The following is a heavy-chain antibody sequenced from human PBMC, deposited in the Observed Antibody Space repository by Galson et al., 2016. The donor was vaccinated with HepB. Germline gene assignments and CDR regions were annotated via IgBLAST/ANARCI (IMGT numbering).Heavy chain of an antibody. CDR2: ISPGDPNI. CDR3: ARRGAYNFGWYFDL. J-gene: IGHJ2*01. CDR1: GYSFSTYW. V-gene: IGHV5-51*01. Sequence: QSGAAVKKPGESLTISCKGSGYSFSTYWIGWVRQMPGKGLEWMAIISPGDPNIKYSPSFQGQVTISVDTSISSAYLQWGSLKASDSAMYYCARRGAYNFGWYFDLWGRGTLVTVSS. D-gene: IGHD5-24*01.